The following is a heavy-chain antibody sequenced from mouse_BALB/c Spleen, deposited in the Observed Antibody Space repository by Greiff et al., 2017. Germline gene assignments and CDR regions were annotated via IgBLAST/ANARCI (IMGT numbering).Heavy chain of an antibody. Sequence: VQLKESAAELARPGASVKMSCKASGYTFTSYTMHWVKQRPGQGLEWIGYINPSSGYTEYNQKFKDKTTLTADKSSSTAYMQLSSLTSEDSAVYYCARANYKYAWAMEYWGQGTSVTGSA. V-gene: IGHV1-4*02. CDR3: ARANYKYAWAMEY. CDR1: GYTFTSYT. CDR2: INPSSGYT. D-gene: IGHD2-14*01. J-gene: IGHJ4*01.